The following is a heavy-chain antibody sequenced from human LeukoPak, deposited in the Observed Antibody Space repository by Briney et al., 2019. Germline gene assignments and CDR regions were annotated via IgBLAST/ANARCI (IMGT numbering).Heavy chain of an antibody. CDR3: ARIIRPYGSGSCDFDY. D-gene: IGHD3-10*01. CDR1: DYTFTSYG. J-gene: IGHJ4*02. Sequence: ASVKVSCKASDYTFTSYGISWVRQAPGQGLEWMGWVSAYNGNTNYAQKLQGRVTMTTDTSTSTAYMELRSLRSDDTAVYYCARIIRPYGSGSCDFDYWGQGTLVTVSP. V-gene: IGHV1-18*01. CDR2: VSAYNGNT.